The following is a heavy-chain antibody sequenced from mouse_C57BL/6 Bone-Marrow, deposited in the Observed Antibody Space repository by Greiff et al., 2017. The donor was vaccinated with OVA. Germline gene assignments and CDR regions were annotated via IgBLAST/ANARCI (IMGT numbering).Heavy chain of an antibody. D-gene: IGHD1-1*01. CDR1: DSEVFPIAY. Sequence: QVQLQQSGSELRSPGSSVKLSCKDFDSEVFPIAYMSWVRQKPGHGFEWIGGILPSIGRTIYGEKFEDKATLDADTLSNTAYLELNSLTSEDSAIYYCAGGDYYGSRVLGGFDVWGTGTTVTVSS. CDR2: ILPSIGRT. J-gene: IGHJ1*03. CDR3: AGGDYYGSRVLGGFDV. V-gene: IGHV15-2*01.